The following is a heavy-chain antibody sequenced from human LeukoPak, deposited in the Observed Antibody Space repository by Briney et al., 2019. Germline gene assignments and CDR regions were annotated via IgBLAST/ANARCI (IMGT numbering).Heavy chain of an antibody. CDR3: ATAPALGVIYPFAVGYFDY. D-gene: IGHD3-16*01. J-gene: IGHJ4*02. Sequence: GASVKVSCKASGGTFSSYAISWVRQAPGQGLEWMGGIIPIFGTANYAQKFQGRVTITADESTSTAYMELSSLRSEDTAVYYCATAPALGVIYPFAVGYFDYWGQGTLVTVSS. CDR2: IIPIFGTA. CDR1: GGTFSSYA. V-gene: IGHV1-69*01.